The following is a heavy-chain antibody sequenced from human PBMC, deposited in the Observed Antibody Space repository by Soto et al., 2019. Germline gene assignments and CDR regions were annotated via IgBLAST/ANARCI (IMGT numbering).Heavy chain of an antibody. D-gene: IGHD1-26*01. Sequence: ASVKVSCKASGFTFTSSAMQWVRQARGQRLEWIGWIVVGSGNTNYAQKFQERVTITRDMSTSTAYMELSSLRSEDTAVYYCAAEVGSQRTDYYMDVWGKGTTVTVSS. V-gene: IGHV1-58*02. CDR1: GFTFTSSA. CDR2: IVVGSGNT. J-gene: IGHJ6*03. CDR3: AAEVGSQRTDYYMDV.